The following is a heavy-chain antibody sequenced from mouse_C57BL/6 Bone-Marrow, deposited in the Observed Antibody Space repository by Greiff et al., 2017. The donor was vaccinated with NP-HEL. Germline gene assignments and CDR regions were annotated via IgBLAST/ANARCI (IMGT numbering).Heavy chain of an antibody. CDR2: IYPGDGDT. V-gene: IGHV1-80*01. Sequence: VKLMESGAELVKPGASVKISCKASGYAFSSYWMNWVKQRPGKGLEWIGQIYPGDGDTNYNGKFKGKATLTADKSSSTAYMQLSSLTSEDSAVYFCARLYDYSWFAYWGQGTLVTVSA. J-gene: IGHJ3*01. CDR3: ARLYDYSWFAY. D-gene: IGHD2-4*01. CDR1: GYAFSSYW.